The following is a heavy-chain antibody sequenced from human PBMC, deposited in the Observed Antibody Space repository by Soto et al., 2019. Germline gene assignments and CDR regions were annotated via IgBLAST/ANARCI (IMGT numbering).Heavy chain of an antibody. V-gene: IGHV4-34*01. Sequence: QVQLQQWGAGLLKPSETLSLTCAVYGGSFSGYYWSWIRQPPGKGLEWIGEINHSGSTNYNPSLKSRVTISVDTSKNQVSLKLSSVTAADTAVYYCARAGIVVVVAATRGSFDYWGQGTLVTVSS. D-gene: IGHD2-15*01. CDR2: INHSGST. CDR3: ARAGIVVVVAATRGSFDY. CDR1: GGSFSGYY. J-gene: IGHJ4*02.